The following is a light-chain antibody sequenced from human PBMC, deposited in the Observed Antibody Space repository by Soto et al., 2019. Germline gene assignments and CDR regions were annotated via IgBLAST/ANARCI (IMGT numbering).Light chain of an antibody. Sequence: SYELTQPTSVSVAPGQTARITCGGNGIGSKTVHWYQQKPGQAPVLVVYDDSARYSGIPERFSGSNSGNTATLTISRVEAGDEADYYCQVWHSSSDENYVFGAGTKVTGL. J-gene: IGLJ1*01. CDR2: DDS. V-gene: IGLV3-21*02. CDR1: GIGSKT. CDR3: QVWHSSSDENYV.